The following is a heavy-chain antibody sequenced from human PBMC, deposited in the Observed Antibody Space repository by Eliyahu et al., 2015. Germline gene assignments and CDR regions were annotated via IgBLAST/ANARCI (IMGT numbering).Heavy chain of an antibody. V-gene: IGHV3-30*18. CDR1: GFTFSSYG. CDR2: ISYDGSNK. CDR3: AKDRPKYQPSQGALDY. Sequence: AASGFTFSSYGMHWVRQAPGKGLEWVAVISYDGSNKYYADSVKGRFTISRDNSKNTLYLQMNSLRAEDTAVYYCAKDRPKYQPSQGALDYWGQGTLVTVSS. D-gene: IGHD2-2*01. J-gene: IGHJ4*02.